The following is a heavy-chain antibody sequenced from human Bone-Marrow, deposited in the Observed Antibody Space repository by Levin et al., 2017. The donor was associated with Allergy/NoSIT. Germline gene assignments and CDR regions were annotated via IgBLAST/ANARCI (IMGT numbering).Heavy chain of an antibody. CDR1: GGTFSSYA. J-gene: IGHJ4*02. CDR3: ATPSPSPYDSSGWYGPFDY. V-gene: IGHV1-69*01. Sequence: KISCKASGGTFSSYAISWVRQAPGQGLEWMGGIIPIFGTANYAQKFQGRVTITADESTSTAYMELSSLRSEDTAVYYCATPSPSPYDSSGWYGPFDYWGQGTLVTVSS. CDR2: IIPIFGTA. D-gene: IGHD6-19*01.